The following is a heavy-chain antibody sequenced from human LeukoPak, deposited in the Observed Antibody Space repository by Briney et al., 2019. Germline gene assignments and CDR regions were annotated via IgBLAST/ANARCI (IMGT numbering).Heavy chain of an antibody. CDR2: ISYDGSNK. CDR1: GFTFSSYA. Sequence: GGSLRLSCAASGFTFSSYAMHWVRQAPGKGLEWVAVISYDGSNKYYADSVKGRFTIYRDNSKNTLYLQMNSLRAEDTAVYYCARQGDYYDSSGYYYWFDPWGQGTLVTVSS. CDR3: ARQGDYYDSSGYYYWFDP. J-gene: IGHJ5*02. V-gene: IGHV3-30*04. D-gene: IGHD3-22*01.